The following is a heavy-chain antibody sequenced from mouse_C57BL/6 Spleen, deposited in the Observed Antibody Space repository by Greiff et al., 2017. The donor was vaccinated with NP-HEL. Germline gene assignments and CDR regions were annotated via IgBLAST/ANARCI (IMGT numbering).Heavy chain of an antibody. CDR3: ARDGEGYSGYAMDY. D-gene: IGHD2-3*01. CDR1: GFSLTSYG. V-gene: IGHV2-6*02. J-gene: IGHJ4*01. CDR2: IWSDGST. Sequence: VKLMESGPGLVAPSQSLSITCTASGFSLTSYGVHWVRQPPGKGLEWLVVIWSDGSTTYNSALKSRLSISKDNSKSKVFLKMNSLQTDDTAMYYCARDGEGYSGYAMDYWGQGTSVTVSS.